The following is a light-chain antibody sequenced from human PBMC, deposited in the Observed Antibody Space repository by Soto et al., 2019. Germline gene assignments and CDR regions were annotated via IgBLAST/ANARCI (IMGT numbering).Light chain of an antibody. V-gene: IGKV1-39*01. J-gene: IGKJ1*01. Sequence: DIQMTQSPSSLSASVGDRVTITCRASQSIYSYVNWYQQKPGKAPNVLIYAASSLQSGVPSRFSGSGSGTDFTLTIRSLQPEDLATYYCQRSYSASWTVGQGTKVDIK. CDR2: AAS. CDR1: QSIYSY. CDR3: QRSYSASWT.